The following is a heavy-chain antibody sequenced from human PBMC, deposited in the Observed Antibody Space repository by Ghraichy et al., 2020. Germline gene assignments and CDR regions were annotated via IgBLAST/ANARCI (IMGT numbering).Heavy chain of an antibody. V-gene: IGHV3-21*01. CDR2: ISISSSYI. Sequence: GGSLRLSCAASGFTFFSYCMNWVRQAPGKGLEWVSTISISSSYIYYVDSVKGRFTVSRDNAKNSVYLQMNSLRAEDTAVYYCARNGLSGSTGMDYWGQGTLVTVSS. J-gene: IGHJ4*02. D-gene: IGHD1-26*01. CDR1: GFTFFSYC. CDR3: ARNGLSGSTGMDY.